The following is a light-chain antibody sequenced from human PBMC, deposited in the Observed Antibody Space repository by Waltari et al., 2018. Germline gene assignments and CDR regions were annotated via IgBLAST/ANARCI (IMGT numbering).Light chain of an antibody. CDR3: QSADSSGTYEV. Sequence: SYELTQPPSVSVSPGQTARITCSAAALPTQYAYWYQQKPGQAPVMVIYKDSERPSGIPERFSGSSSGTTVTLTISGVQAEDEADYYCQSADSSGTYEVFGGGTKLTVL. V-gene: IGLV3-25*03. CDR1: ALPTQY. CDR2: KDS. J-gene: IGLJ3*02.